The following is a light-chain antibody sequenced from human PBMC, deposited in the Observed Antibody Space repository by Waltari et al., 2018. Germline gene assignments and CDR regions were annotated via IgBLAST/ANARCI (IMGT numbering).Light chain of an antibody. J-gene: IGLJ3*02. Sequence: QSVLTQPPSVSAAPGQKVTISCSGRSSNIGNNYVSWYQQLPGTAPKLLIYDSKRRPGGIPDRFAGSKCGTSATLGITGLQTGDEADYYCGTWDSSLSAWVFGGGTKLTVL. CDR2: DSK. CDR3: GTWDSSLSAWV. V-gene: IGLV1-51*01. CDR1: SSNIGNNY.